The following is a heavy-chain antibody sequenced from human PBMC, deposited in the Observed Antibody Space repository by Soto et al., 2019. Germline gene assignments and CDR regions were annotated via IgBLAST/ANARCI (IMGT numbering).Heavy chain of an antibody. CDR2: IYYTGST. V-gene: IGHV4-39*01. CDR3: VSGGRWETPQDY. CDR1: GASIRSSDYY. Sequence: PSETLSRTCTVSGASIRSSDYYWAWIRQPPGKGLEWIGSIYYTGSTYYTPSLKSRVSISADTSKNQFSLKLTSVTAADTAVYHCVSGGRWETPQDYWGQGTLVTVSS. J-gene: IGHJ4*02. D-gene: IGHD1-26*01.